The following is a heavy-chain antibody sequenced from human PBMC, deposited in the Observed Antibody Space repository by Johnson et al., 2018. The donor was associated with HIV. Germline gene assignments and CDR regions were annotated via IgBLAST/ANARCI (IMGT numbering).Heavy chain of an antibody. CDR2: IYSGGNT. J-gene: IGHJ3*02. Sequence: MQLVESGGGLVQPGGSLRLSCAASGFTVSNNFMNWVLQAPGKGLEWVSLIYSGGNTYYADSVRGRFTISRDNFKNTLYLQMDSLRAEDTAVYYCAKHNGNSLYWYAFDIWGQGTMVTVSS. CDR3: AKHNGNSLYWYAFDI. V-gene: IGHV3-66*04. D-gene: IGHD5/OR15-5a*01. CDR1: GFTVSNNF.